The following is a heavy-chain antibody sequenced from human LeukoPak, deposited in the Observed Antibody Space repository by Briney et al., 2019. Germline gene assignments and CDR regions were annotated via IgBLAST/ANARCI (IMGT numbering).Heavy chain of an antibody. V-gene: IGHV3-30*18. J-gene: IGHJ4*02. CDR1: GFTFSSYG. CDR3: AKDYGSGSYPHFDY. Sequence: PGGSLRLSCAASGFTFSSYGMHWVRQAPGKGLEWVAVISYDGSNKYYADSVKGRFTISRDNSKNTLYLQMNSLRAEDTAVYYCAKDYGSGSYPHFDYWGQGTLVTVSS. D-gene: IGHD3-10*01. CDR2: ISYDGSNK.